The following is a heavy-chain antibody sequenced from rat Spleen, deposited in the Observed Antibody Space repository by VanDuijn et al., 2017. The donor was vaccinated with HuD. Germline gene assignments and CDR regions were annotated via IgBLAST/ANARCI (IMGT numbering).Heavy chain of an antibody. D-gene: IGHD4-1*01. J-gene: IGHJ2*01. Sequence: EVQLVEAGGGLVQPGRSLKLSCAASGFTFSDYAMAWVRQAPKKGLEWVATIIYDGSSTYYRDSVKGRFTISRDNAKSTLYLQMDSLRSEDTASYYCARHGGSSGYYFDYWGQGVMVTVSS. CDR2: IIYDGSST. CDR3: ARHGGSSGYYFDY. CDR1: GFTFSDYA. V-gene: IGHV5-17*01.